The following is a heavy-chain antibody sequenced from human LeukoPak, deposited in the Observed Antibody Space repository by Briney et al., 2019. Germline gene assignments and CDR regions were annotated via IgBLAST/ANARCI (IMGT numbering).Heavy chain of an antibody. V-gene: IGHV4-4*07. CDR2: IYTSGST. Sequence: SETLSLTCTVSGGSINSHYWSWIRQPAGKGLEWIGRIYTSGSTNYNPSLKSRVTISVDTSKNQFSLKLSSVTAADTAVYYCARDHYHDGELLRFDPWGQGTLVTVSS. CDR3: ARDHYHDGELLRFDP. CDR1: GGSINSHY. J-gene: IGHJ5*02. D-gene: IGHD3-10*01.